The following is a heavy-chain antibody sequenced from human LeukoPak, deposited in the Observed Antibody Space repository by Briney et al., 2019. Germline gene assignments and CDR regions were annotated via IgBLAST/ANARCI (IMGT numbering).Heavy chain of an antibody. J-gene: IGHJ4*02. CDR1: GYTFTSYG. Sequence: GASVKVSCKASGYTFTSYGISWVRQAPGQGLEWMGWISAYNGNTNYAQKVQGRVTMTTDTSTSTAYMELRSLRSDDTAVYYCARATYYYDSSGPENFDYWGQGTLVTVSS. V-gene: IGHV1-18*01. D-gene: IGHD3-22*01. CDR2: ISAYNGNT. CDR3: ARATYYYDSSGPENFDY.